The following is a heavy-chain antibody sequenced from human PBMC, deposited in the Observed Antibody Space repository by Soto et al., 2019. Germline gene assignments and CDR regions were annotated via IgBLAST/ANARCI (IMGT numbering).Heavy chain of an antibody. CDR3: VLGWLRFWCVY. D-gene: IGHD5-12*01. J-gene: IGHJ4*02. CDR1: GFTFSTYG. Sequence: SGGSLRLSCAASGFTFSTYGMHWVRQAPGKGLEWVAVISSAGSLKYSADSVKGRFTISRDNSKNTLCLQMNSLRGEDTAIYYGVLGWLRFWCVYWGQGARVTVSS. V-gene: IGHV3-30*03. CDR2: ISSAGSLK.